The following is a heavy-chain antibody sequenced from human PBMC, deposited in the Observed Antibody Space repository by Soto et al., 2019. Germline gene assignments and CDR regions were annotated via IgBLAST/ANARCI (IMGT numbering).Heavy chain of an antibody. D-gene: IGHD1-26*01. CDR3: AHAYGGRSLY. Sequence: QITLKESGPPLVKPTQTITLTCTFSGFSLPTDRVGVGWIRQPPGKALEWLAVIYWDDSKTYRPSLKSRLTTTTDTSKNQVALTMTDMDPVDTATYYCAHAYGGRSLYWGPGTLVTVSS. CDR2: IYWDDSK. CDR1: GFSLPTDRVG. V-gene: IGHV2-5*02. J-gene: IGHJ4*02.